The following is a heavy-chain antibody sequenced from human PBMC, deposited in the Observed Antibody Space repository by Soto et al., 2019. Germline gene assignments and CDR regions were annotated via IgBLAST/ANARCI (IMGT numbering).Heavy chain of an antibody. CDR1: GYSFTRYG. J-gene: IGHJ6*02. V-gene: IGHV1-18*01. CDR3: AMVDVYVTPSPQDV. D-gene: IGHD3-16*01. Sequence: ASVKVSCKASGYSFTRYGIAWARQDPGQGLEWMGWINTYNGNTNYAQNLQGRVTLTTDTSTSTAYMELTSLRSNDTAIYYCAMVDVYVTPSPQDVWGQGTTVTVS. CDR2: INTYNGNT.